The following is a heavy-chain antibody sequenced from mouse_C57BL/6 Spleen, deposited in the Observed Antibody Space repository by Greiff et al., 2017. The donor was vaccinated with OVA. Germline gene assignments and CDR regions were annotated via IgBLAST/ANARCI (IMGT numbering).Heavy chain of an antibody. Sequence: QVQLQQPGAELVKPGASVKLSCKASGYTFTSYWMHWVKQRPGQGLEWIGMIHPNSGNTNYKEKFKTKATLTVDKSSSTAYMQLSSLTSEDSAVYYFARASIYCSSLGYAMDYWGQGTSVTVSS. J-gene: IGHJ4*01. V-gene: IGHV1-64*01. CDR1: GYTFTSYW. CDR2: IHPNSGNT. D-gene: IGHD1-1*01. CDR3: ARASIYCSSLGYAMDY.